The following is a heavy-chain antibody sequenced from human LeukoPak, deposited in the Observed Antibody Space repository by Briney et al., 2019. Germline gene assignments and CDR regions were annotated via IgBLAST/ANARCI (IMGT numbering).Heavy chain of an antibody. Sequence: GASVKVSCKASGYTFTSYYVHWVRQAPGQGLEWMGIINPSGGSTSYAQKFQGRVTMTRDTSTSTVYMELSSLRSEDTAVYYCARDDILTGYYNFFGYWGQGTLVTVSS. J-gene: IGHJ4*02. D-gene: IGHD3-9*01. CDR3: ARDDILTGYYNFFGY. V-gene: IGHV1-46*01. CDR2: INPSGGST. CDR1: GYTFTSYY.